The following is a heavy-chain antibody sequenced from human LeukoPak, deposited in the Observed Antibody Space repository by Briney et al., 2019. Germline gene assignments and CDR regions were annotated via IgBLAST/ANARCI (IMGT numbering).Heavy chain of an antibody. V-gene: IGHV3-49*04. CDR3: TGLYYFDASALGY. J-gene: IGHJ4*02. CDR2: IRSKAYGGTT. D-gene: IGHD3-22*01. CDR1: GFTFGDYA. Sequence: PGRSLRLSCTASGFTFGDYAMSWVRQAPGKGLECVGFIRSKAYGGTTEYAASVKGRFTISRDDSKSIAYLQMNSLETEDTAVYYCTGLYYFDASALGYWGQGTLVTVSS.